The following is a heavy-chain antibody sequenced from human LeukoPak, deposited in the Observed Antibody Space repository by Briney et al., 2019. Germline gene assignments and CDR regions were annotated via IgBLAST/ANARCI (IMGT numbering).Heavy chain of an antibody. Sequence: ASVKVSCKASGYTFTSYGISWVRQAPGQGLEWMGWISAYNGNTNYAQKLQGRVTMTTDTSTSTAYMELRSLRSDDTAAYYCARALPPHYDFWSDYWGQGTLVTVSS. V-gene: IGHV1-18*01. CDR3: ARALPPHYDFWSDY. CDR2: ISAYNGNT. J-gene: IGHJ4*02. CDR1: GYTFTSYG. D-gene: IGHD3-3*01.